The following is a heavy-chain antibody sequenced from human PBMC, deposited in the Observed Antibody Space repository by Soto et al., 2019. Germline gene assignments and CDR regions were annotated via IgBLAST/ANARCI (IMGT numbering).Heavy chain of an antibody. CDR3: ARGQSSSGWNQRVPFYFDY. CDR1: GYTFTSYA. J-gene: IGHJ4*02. CDR2: INAGNGNT. Sequence: ASVKVSCKASGYTFTSYAMHWVRQAPGQRLEWMGWINAGNGNTKYSQKFQGRVTITRDTSASTAYMELSSLRSEDTAVYYCARGQSSSGWNQRVPFYFDYWGQGTLVTVSS. D-gene: IGHD6-19*01. V-gene: IGHV1-3*01.